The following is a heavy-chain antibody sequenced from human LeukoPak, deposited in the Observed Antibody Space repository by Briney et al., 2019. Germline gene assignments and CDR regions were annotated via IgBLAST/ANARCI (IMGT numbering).Heavy chain of an antibody. D-gene: IGHD1-14*01. J-gene: IGHJ5*02. CDR2: MNPNSGNT. Sequence: GASVKVSCEASGYTFINYDINWVRQATGQGLEWMGWMNPNSGNTGYAQKFRGRVTITRDTSINTAYLELSSLSSEDTAIYFCARMNKSGINNWFDPWGQGTLVTVSS. CDR3: ARMNKSGINNWFDP. V-gene: IGHV1-8*03. CDR1: GYTFINYD.